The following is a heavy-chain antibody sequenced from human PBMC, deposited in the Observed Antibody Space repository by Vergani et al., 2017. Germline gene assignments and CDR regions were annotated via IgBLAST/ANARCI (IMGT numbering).Heavy chain of an antibody. CDR1: VGSFTSYH. V-gene: IGHV4-34*01. Sequence: QVQLQQWGGVLLKPSETLSLTCVVNVGSFTSYHWTWIRQSPGEELEWVGDIDHTGRPDYNPSLKSRLTMSVDKSRNQFSLTLISVTATDTAIYYCARVNTETNGHLYYYYYMDVWGQGTAVTVS. J-gene: IGHJ6*03. D-gene: IGHD2-8*01. CDR3: ARVNTETNGHLYYYYYMDV. CDR2: IDHTGRP.